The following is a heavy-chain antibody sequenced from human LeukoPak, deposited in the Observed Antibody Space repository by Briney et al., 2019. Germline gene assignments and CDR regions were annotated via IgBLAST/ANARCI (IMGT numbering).Heavy chain of an antibody. J-gene: IGHJ4*02. Sequence: GGSLRLSHAASGFTFSSYWMSWVRQAPGEWMEWVSKIKQDGSEKYYVDSVKGRFTISRDNAKNSLYLQMNSLRAEDTAVYYCARDLLEWLHYFDYWGQGTLVTVSS. D-gene: IGHD3-3*01. CDR2: IKQDGSEK. CDR1: GFTFSSYW. V-gene: IGHV3-7*01. CDR3: ARDLLEWLHYFDY.